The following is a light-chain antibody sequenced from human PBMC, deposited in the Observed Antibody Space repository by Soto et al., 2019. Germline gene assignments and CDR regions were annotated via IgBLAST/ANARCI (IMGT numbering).Light chain of an antibody. CDR2: AAS. Sequence: DIQLTQSPSFLSASVGDRVTITFRASQGFTSYLAWYQQNPGKAPKLLIYAASTLQSGVPSRFSGSGSGTQFTLTISSLQPEDFATYYCQQLYSYPRTFGQGTKVEIK. CDR1: QGFTSY. V-gene: IGKV1-9*01. CDR3: QQLYSYPRT. J-gene: IGKJ1*01.